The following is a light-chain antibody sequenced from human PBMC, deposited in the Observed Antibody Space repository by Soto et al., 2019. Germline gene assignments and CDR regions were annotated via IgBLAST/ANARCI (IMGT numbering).Light chain of an antibody. V-gene: IGKV1-39*01. J-gene: IGKJ2*01. CDR2: SAS. Sequence: DIQMTQSPSSLSASVGDRVTMSCRASRSIDTFVNLYQKRPGKAPKLLISSASFLQSGDPLRFSGRVSGTDFTLTINSLQPEDFATYYCQETYSALYTFGQGTDLEIK. CDR1: RSIDTF. CDR3: QETYSALYT.